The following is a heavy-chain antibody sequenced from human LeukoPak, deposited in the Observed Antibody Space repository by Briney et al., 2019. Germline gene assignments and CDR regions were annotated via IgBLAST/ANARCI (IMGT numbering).Heavy chain of an antibody. D-gene: IGHD3-10*01. CDR1: GGSIRSSYYY. CDR3: ARHYGP. Sequence: KPSETLSLTCTVSGGSIRSSYYYWGWIRQPPGKGREWIGSIYDSGSTYYNPALKRRVTIYVERSKKQFARKKNSVTAADTAVYYCARHYGPWGQGTLVTVSS. J-gene: IGHJ5*02. CDR2: IYDSGST. V-gene: IGHV4-39*01.